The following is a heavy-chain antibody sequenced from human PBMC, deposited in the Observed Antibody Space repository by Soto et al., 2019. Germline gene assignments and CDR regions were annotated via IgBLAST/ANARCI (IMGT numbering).Heavy chain of an antibody. V-gene: IGHV3-66*01. Sequence: HPGGSLRLSCAASGFTVSSNYMSWVRQAPGKGLEWVSVIYSGGSTYYADSVKGRFTISRDNSKNTLYLQMNSLRAEDTAVYYCASLAVGTDIVVDYWGQGTLVTVSS. J-gene: IGHJ4*02. CDR3: ASLAVGTDIVVDY. CDR1: GFTVSSNY. CDR2: IYSGGST. D-gene: IGHD5-12*01.